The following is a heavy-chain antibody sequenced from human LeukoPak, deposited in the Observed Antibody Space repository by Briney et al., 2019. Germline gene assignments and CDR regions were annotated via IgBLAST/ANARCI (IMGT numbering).Heavy chain of an antibody. V-gene: IGHV4-38-2*01. CDR2: IHHSGSS. CDR3: ARLGYCSSTSCYFEK. J-gene: IGHJ4*02. CDR1: GYSISSTYY. D-gene: IGHD2-2*01. Sequence: SETLSLTCAVSGYSISSTYYWGWIRQPPGKGLEWIGSIHHSGSSDYNPSLKSRVYISADTSKNQLSLKLRFVSAADTAVYYCARLGYCSSTSCYFEKWGQGTLVTVSS.